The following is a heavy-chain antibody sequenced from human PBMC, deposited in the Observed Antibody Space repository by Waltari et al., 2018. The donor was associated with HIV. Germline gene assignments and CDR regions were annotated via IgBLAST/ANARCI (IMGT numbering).Heavy chain of an antibody. CDR2: FDPEDGET. CDR1: GYPITELS. J-gene: IGHJ3*02. CDR3: ATDPLSIVGATRDAFDI. D-gene: IGHD1-26*01. V-gene: IGHV1-24*01. Sequence: QVPLVQSGAEVKKPGASVKVSCTVSGYPITELSMHWLRQAPGTGLEWMGGFDPEDGETIYAQKFQGRVTMTEDTSTDTAYMELSSLRSEDTAVYYCATDPLSIVGATRDAFDIWGQGTMVTVSS.